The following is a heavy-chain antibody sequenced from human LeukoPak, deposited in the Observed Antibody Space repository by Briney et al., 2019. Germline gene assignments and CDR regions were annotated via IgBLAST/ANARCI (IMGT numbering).Heavy chain of an antibody. CDR1: GFTFSSYA. CDR2: ISGSGGST. D-gene: IGHD6-6*01. CDR3: ASADGGMEYSSSSLLEKYFDY. J-gene: IGHJ4*02. Sequence: PGGSLRLSCAASGFTFSSYAMSWVRQAPGKGLEWVSAISGSGGSTYYADSVKGRFTISRDNSKNTLYLQMNSLRAEDTAVYYCASADGGMEYSSSSLLEKYFDYWGQGTLVTVSS. V-gene: IGHV3-23*01.